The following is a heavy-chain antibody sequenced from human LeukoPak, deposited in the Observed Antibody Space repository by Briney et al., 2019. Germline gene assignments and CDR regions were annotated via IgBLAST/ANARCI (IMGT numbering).Heavy chain of an antibody. CDR2: ISSSSGKT. V-gene: IGHV1-18*01. CDR1: GYTFIGYG. Sequence: GASVKVSCKASGYTFIGYGISWLRQAPGQGLEWMGWISSSSGKTNSAQKFQGRVTMTTNTSTSTAYMELRSLRFDDTALYYCARDHSSSSGWFDPWGQGTLVTVSS. D-gene: IGHD6-6*01. CDR3: ARDHSSSSGWFDP. J-gene: IGHJ5*02.